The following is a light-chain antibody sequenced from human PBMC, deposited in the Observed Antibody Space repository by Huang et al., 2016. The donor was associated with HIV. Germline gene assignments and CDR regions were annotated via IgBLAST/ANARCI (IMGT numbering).Light chain of an antibody. CDR2: AAS. J-gene: IGKJ1*01. CDR3: QQVDSYPRT. CDR1: RDIKTD. Sequence: AIQLTQSPSSLSASVGDRFTITCRASRDIKTDLAWFHQRPGRAPKFLIFAASFLESGVPSSFSGSGSGTEFTLTINGLQPEDFGTYYCQQVDSYPRTFGQGTNVDVK. V-gene: IGKV1-13*02.